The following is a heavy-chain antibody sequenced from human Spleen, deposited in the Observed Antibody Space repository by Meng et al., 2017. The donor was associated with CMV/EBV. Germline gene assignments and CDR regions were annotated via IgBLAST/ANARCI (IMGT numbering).Heavy chain of an antibody. CDR3: ARESGGRPSYYFDY. D-gene: IGHD1-26*01. CDR1: GDSVSSGTDY. J-gene: IGHJ4*02. Sequence: GSLRLSCTVSGDSVSSGTDYWSWNRQPPEKGLEYIGYIDYSGTTSYNPSLKSRVTISLDKSKNQFTLKLTSVTAADSAVYYCARESGGRPSYYFDYWGQGTLVTVSS. CDR2: IDYSGTT. V-gene: IGHV4-61*01.